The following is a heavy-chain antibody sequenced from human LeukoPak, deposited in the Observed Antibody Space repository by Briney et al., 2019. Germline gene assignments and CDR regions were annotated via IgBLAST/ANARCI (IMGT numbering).Heavy chain of an antibody. J-gene: IGHJ6*03. D-gene: IGHD3-10*01. CDR3: ARHRRLTSYYYGSGRSYYMDV. CDR1: GGTFSSYA. V-gene: IGHV1-69*06. CDR2: IIPIFGTA. Sequence: SVKVSCKASGGTFSSYAISWVRQAPGRGLEWMGGIIPIFGTANYAQKFQGRVTITADKSTSTAYMQLSSLRSEDTAVYYCARHRRLTSYYYGSGRSYYMDVWGKGTTVTVSS.